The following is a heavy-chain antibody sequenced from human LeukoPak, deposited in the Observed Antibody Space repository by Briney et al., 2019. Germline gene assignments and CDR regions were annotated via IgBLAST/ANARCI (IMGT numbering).Heavy chain of an antibody. Sequence: ASVKVSCKASGYTFTSYGISWVRQAPGQGLEWMGWIIPILGIANYAQKFQGRVTITADKSTSTAYMELSSLRSEDTAVYYCARSLLYDSSGTYFDYWGQGTLVTVSS. V-gene: IGHV1-69*10. CDR1: GYTFTSYG. J-gene: IGHJ4*02. D-gene: IGHD3-22*01. CDR3: ARSLLYDSSGTYFDY. CDR2: IIPILGIA.